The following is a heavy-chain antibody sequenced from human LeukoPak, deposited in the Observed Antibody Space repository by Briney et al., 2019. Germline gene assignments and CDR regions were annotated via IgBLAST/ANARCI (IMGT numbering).Heavy chain of an antibody. CDR3: ARTRGYSDYELDY. D-gene: IGHD5-12*01. Sequence: ASVKVSCKASGYTFTSYCMHWVRQAPGQGLEWMGIINPSGGTTRHAQRFQGRVTMTRDTSTSTVYMELSSLRSEDTAVYYCARTRGYSDYELDYWGQGTLVTVSS. CDR1: GYTFTSYC. CDR2: INPSGGTT. J-gene: IGHJ4*02. V-gene: IGHV1-46*01.